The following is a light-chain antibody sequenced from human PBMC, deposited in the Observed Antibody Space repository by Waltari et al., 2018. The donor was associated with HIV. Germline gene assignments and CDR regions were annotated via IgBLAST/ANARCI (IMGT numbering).Light chain of an antibody. Sequence: QSALTQPRSVSGSPGQSVTVSCTGTSNAVGGYNYVSWYQQHPGQAPKFIIFDVTARPSGSPDRFSGSKSGNTASLTISGLQAEDEADYYCCSYTGSKIYVFGTGTQVTVL. CDR1: SNAVGGYNY. J-gene: IGLJ1*01. V-gene: IGLV2-11*01. CDR3: CSYTGSKIYV. CDR2: DVT.